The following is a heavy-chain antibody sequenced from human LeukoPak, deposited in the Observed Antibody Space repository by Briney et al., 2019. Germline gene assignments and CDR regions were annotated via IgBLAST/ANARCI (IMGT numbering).Heavy chain of an antibody. J-gene: IGHJ4*02. D-gene: IGHD3-16*01. Sequence: ASVKVSRKASGYRFTGYYMHWMRHAPGHGLEWMGWFNPNSGGTNYARKFQGRVTMTRDTSISTAYMELSSLRSDGTAVYYCAPTDVSYFDYWGPGTLVTVSS. CDR2: FNPNSGGT. V-gene: IGHV1-2*02. CDR3: APTDVSYFDY. CDR1: GYRFTGYY.